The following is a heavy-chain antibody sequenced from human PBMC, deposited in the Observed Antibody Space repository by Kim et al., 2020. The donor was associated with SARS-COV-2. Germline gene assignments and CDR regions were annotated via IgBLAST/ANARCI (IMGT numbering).Heavy chain of an antibody. D-gene: IGHD2-21*01. CDR1: GFTFSDYY. V-gene: IGHV3-11*06. J-gene: IGHJ6*02. Sequence: GGSLRLSCAASGFTFSDYYMSWIRQAPGKGLEWVSYISSSSSYTNYADSVKGRFTISRDNAKNSLYLQMNSLRAEDTAVYYCARDLSVVIAIPAPYYGMDVWGQGTTVTVSS. CDR2: ISSSSSYT. CDR3: ARDLSVVIAIPAPYYGMDV.